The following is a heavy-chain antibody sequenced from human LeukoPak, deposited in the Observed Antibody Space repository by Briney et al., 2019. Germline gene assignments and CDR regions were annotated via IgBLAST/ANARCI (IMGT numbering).Heavy chain of an antibody. V-gene: IGHV3-48*03. CDR2: ISSSGGTR. J-gene: IGHJ4*02. Sequence: GGSLRLSCAASGFAFSVYEMYWVRQAPGKRLEWVSYISSSGGTRYYADSVKGRFTISRDNAKNSLYLQMNSLRAEDTAVYYCATLTVASSFDYWGQGTLVTVSS. CDR1: GFAFSVYE. CDR3: ATLTVASSFDY. D-gene: IGHD6-19*01.